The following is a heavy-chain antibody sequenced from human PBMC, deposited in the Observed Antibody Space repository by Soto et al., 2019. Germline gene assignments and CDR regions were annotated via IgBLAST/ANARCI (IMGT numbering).Heavy chain of an antibody. CDR1: GGSIYSYC. Sequence: QVQLQESGPGLVKPSETLSLTCTVSGGSIYSYCWSWIRQPPGKGLEWIAYIFDSGNANDNPSLKSRVTISVDTSKNQFSLKLTSVTAANTAVYYCARHRRTTVAKFYFDNWGQGALVTVSS. J-gene: IGHJ4*02. V-gene: IGHV4-59*08. CDR3: ARHRRTTVAKFYFDN. CDR2: IFDSGNA. D-gene: IGHD4-4*01.